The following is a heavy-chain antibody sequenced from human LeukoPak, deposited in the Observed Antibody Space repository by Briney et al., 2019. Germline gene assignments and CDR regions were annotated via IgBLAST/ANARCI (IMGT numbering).Heavy chain of an antibody. J-gene: IGHJ4*02. CDR3: ARDGGYSGYDADC. V-gene: IGHV3-48*01. D-gene: IGHD5-12*01. CDR1: GFTFSTYS. Sequence: GGPLRLSCAASGFTFSTYSMKWVRQAPGKGLEWVSYISDSSAMYYADSVRGRFTISRENDKNSLFLQMNSLRAEDTAVYYCARDGGYSGYDADCWGQGTLVTVSS. CDR2: ISDSSAM.